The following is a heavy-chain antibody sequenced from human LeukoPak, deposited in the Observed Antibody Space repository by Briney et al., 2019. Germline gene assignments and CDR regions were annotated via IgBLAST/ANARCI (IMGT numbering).Heavy chain of an antibody. CDR1: GVSISSSNYY. Sequence: SETLSLTCNVSGVSISSSNYYWGWIRQPPGKGLEWIGSVYDSGSTYYNPSLKSRVTISADTSKNQFSLKLNSVTAADTAVYYCVRDFSSSSCFFDSWGQGTLVTVSS. D-gene: IGHD6-6*01. V-gene: IGHV4-39*07. CDR2: VYDSGST. CDR3: VRDFSSSSCFFDS. J-gene: IGHJ4*02.